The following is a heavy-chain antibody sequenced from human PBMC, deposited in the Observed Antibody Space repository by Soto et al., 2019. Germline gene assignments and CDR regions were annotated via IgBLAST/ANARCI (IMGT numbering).Heavy chain of an antibody. V-gene: IGHV4-39*01. CDR1: GGSISTASYY. D-gene: IGHD6-13*01. CDR3: ARLMLDRSWYFDWFDP. CDR2: INYSGTT. Sequence: QLQLQESGPGLVKPSETLSLTCTVSGGSISTASYYWGWIRQPPGKGLEWIASINYSGTTSYSPSLKSRVAVSIDTSKDQFSLKVNSVTAADTALYFCARLMLDRSWYFDWFDPWGQGTLVTVSS. J-gene: IGHJ5*02.